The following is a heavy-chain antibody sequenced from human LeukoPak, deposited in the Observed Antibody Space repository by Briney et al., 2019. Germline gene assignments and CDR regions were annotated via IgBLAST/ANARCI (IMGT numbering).Heavy chain of an antibody. J-gene: IGHJ4*02. V-gene: IGHV3-23*01. CDR3: AKGEDSSSALFDY. D-gene: IGHD6-6*01. Sequence: PGGSLRLSCAASGFTFSSYAMGWVRQAPGKGLEWVSAISGSGGSTYYADSVKGRFTISRDNSKNTLYLQMNSLRAEDTAVYYCAKGEDSSSALFDYWGQGTLVTVSS. CDR2: ISGSGGST. CDR1: GFTFSSYA.